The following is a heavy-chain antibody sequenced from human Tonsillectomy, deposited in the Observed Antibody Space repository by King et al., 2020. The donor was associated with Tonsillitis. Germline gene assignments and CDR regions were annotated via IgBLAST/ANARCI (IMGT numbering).Heavy chain of an antibody. D-gene: IGHD2-8*01. CDR3: ARPLTAHALDI. V-gene: IGHV1-2*02. Sequence: QLVQSGAEVKKPGASVKVSCKASGYTFTGYYIHWVRQAPGQGLEWMGWINPNSGGTKFAQKFQGRVTMTRDTSISTAYMELSRLSSDDTAVYFCARPLTAHALDIWGQGTMVTVSS. J-gene: IGHJ3*02. CDR1: GYTFTGYY. CDR2: INPNSGGT.